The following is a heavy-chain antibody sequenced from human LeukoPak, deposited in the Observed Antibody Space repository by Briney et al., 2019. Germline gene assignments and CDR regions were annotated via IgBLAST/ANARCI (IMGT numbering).Heavy chain of an antibody. D-gene: IGHD2-2*01. CDR1: GGSISSGGYY. CDR2: IYYSGST. V-gene: IGHV4-31*03. CDR3: ARQKREFKYCSDTSCASPEGWFDP. Sequence: PSETLSLTCTVSGGSISSGGYYWSWIRQHPGKGLEWIGYIYYSGSTYYNPSLKSRVTISVDTSKNQFSLKLSSVTAADTAVYYCARQKREFKYCSDTSCASPEGWFDPWGQGTLVTVSS. J-gene: IGHJ5*02.